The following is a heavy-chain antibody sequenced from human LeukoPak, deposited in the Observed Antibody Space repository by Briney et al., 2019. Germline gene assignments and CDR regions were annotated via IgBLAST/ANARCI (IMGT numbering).Heavy chain of an antibody. CDR2: TYYRSKWYN. J-gene: IGHJ3*02. Sequence: TSQTLSLTCAISGYSVSSNSAAWNWIRQSPSRGLEWLGRTYYRSKWYNDYAVSLKSRITINPDTSKNQFSLQLNSVTPEDTAVYYCARRIGNSDAFDIWGQGTMVTVSS. CDR1: GYSVSSNSAA. CDR3: ARRIGNSDAFDI. V-gene: IGHV6-1*01. D-gene: IGHD4-23*01.